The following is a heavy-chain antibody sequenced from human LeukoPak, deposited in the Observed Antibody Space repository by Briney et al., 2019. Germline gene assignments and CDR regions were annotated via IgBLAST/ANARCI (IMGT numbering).Heavy chain of an antibody. J-gene: IGHJ4*02. V-gene: IGHV3-15*01. CDR1: GLIFSQAW. D-gene: IGHD7-27*01. Sequence: PGGSLRLSCAASGLIFSQAWMTWVRQAPGKGLEWVGRIKRTADGGPTDYAAPVKGRFTISRDDSKNTLYLQMNSLRAEDTAVYYCAKATGERHYWGQGTLVTVSS. CDR2: IKRTADGGPT. CDR3: AKATGERHY.